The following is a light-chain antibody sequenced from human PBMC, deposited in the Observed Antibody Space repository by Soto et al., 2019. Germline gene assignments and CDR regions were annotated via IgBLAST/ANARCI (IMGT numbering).Light chain of an antibody. CDR3: SSYTSSSTYV. CDR1: SSYVGGYNY. Sequence: QSALTQPASVSGSPGQSITISCTGTSSYVGGYNYVSWSQQHPGKAPQLMIYEVSNRPSGVSNRFSGSKSGNRASLTISGLQAEDEADYYCSSYTSSSTYVFGTGTKLTVL. CDR2: EVS. J-gene: IGLJ1*01. V-gene: IGLV2-14*01.